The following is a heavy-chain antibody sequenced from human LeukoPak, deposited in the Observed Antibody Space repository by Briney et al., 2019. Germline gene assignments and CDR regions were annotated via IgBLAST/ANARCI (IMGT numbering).Heavy chain of an antibody. CDR2: ISYDGSNK. D-gene: IGHD2-2*01. CDR3: AKCRSTSCYVGAFDI. CDR1: GFTFSSYG. V-gene: IGHV3-30*18. Sequence: GGSLRLSCAASGFTFSSYGMHWVRQAPGKGLEWVAVISYDGSNKYYADSVKGRFTISRDNSKNTLYLQMNSLRAEDTAVYYCAKCRSTSCYVGAFDIWGQGTMVTVSS. J-gene: IGHJ3*02.